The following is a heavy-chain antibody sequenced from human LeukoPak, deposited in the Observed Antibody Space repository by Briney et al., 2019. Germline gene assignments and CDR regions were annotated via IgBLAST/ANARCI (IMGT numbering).Heavy chain of an antibody. V-gene: IGHV1-69*04. CDR3: ASLRDGYNLGH. Sequence: SVKVSCKASGGTFSSYAISWVRQAPGQGLEWMGRIIPILGIANYAQKFQGRVTITADKSTSTAYMELSSLRSEDTAVYYCASLRDGYNLGHWGQGTLVTVSS. D-gene: IGHD5-12*01. J-gene: IGHJ4*02. CDR2: IIPILGIA. CDR1: GGTFSSYA.